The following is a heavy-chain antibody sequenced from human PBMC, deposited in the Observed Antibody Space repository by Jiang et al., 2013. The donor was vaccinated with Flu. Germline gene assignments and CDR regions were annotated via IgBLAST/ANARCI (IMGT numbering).Heavy chain of an antibody. J-gene: IGHJ4*02. V-gene: IGHV4-34*01. CDR3: ARGGNKKFDY. D-gene: IGHD4-23*01. CDR2: INHSGST. CDR1: GESFSGYY. Sequence: LLKPSETLSLTCTVYGESFSGYYWSWIRQPPGKGLEWIGEINHSGSTNYNPSLKSRVTISVDTSKNQFXLKLTSVTAADTAVYHCARGGNKKFDYWGQGTLVTVSS.